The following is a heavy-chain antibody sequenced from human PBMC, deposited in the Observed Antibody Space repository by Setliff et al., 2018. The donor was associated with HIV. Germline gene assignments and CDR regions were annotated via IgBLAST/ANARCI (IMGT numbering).Heavy chain of an antibody. J-gene: IGHJ6*02. V-gene: IGHV4-30-4*01. CDR2: IYYSGST. CDR3: ARDDYGSGSYFYYGMDV. Sequence: PPGKGLGWIGYIYYSGSTYYNPSLKSRVTISVDTSKNQFSLKLSSVTAADTAVYYCARDDYGSGSYFYYGMDVWGQGTTVTVSS. D-gene: IGHD3-10*01.